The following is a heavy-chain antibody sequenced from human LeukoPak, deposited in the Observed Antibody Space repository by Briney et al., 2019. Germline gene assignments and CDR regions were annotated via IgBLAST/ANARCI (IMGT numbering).Heavy chain of an antibody. CDR2: INPNSGGT. J-gene: IGHJ4*02. Sequence: ASVKVSCKASGYTFTGYYMHWVRQAPGQGLEWTGWINPNSGGTNYAQKFQGRVTMTRDASISTAYMELSRLRSDDTAVYYCARELAAMGRDFDYWGQGTLVTVSS. CDR3: ARELAAMGRDFDY. CDR1: GYTFTGYY. D-gene: IGHD5-18*01. V-gene: IGHV1-2*02.